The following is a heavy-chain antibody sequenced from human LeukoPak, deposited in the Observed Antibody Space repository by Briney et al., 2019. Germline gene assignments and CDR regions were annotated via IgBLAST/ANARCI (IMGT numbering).Heavy chain of an antibody. CDR3: ARAHRWLPFTY. CDR2: IYTSGST. Sequence: SETLSPTCTVSGDSISSGIYYWSWIRQPAGKGLEWIGRIYTSGSTNYSPSLKSRVTISVDTSKTQFSLKLSSVTAADTAVYYCARAHRWLPFTYWGQGTLVTVSS. CDR1: GDSISSGIYY. D-gene: IGHD6-19*01. V-gene: IGHV4-61*02. J-gene: IGHJ4*02.